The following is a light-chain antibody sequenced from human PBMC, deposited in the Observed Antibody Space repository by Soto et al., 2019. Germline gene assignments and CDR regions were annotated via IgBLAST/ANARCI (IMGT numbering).Light chain of an antibody. V-gene: IGKV3-11*01. J-gene: IGKJ1*01. CDR3: QQRSNWRT. CDR2: DAS. CDR1: QSVSSY. Sequence: ESVLTHAPATLSLSPGERATLSCRASQSVSSYLAWYQQKPGQAPRLLIYDASNRATGIPARFSGSGSGTDFTLTISSLEPEDFAVYYCQQRSNWRTFGQGTK.